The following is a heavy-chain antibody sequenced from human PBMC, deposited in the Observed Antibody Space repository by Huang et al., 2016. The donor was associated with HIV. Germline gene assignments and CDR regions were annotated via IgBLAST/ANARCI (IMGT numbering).Heavy chain of an antibody. CDR1: GGTFSSYA. CDR2: IIPIFGTA. D-gene: IGHD3-22*01. V-gene: IGHV1-69*01. Sequence: QVQLVQSGAEVKKPGSSVKVSCKASGGTFSSYAISWVRQAPGHGLEWVGGIIPIFGTANYAQKVQGRVTSTAEESTSTAYMELSSLRAEDTAVYYCARVESRRYYDSSGYDYWGQGTLVTVSS. CDR3: ARVESRRYYDSSGYDY. J-gene: IGHJ4*02.